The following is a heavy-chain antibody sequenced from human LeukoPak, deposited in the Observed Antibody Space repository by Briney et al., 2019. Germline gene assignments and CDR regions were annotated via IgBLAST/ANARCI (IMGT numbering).Heavy chain of an antibody. Sequence: ASVKVSCKASGYTFTGYYMHRVRQAPGQGLEWMGWINPNSGGTNYAQKFQGRVTMTRDTSISTAYMELSRLRSDDTAVYYCASSVVPAAYWYFDLWGRGTLVTVSS. V-gene: IGHV1-2*02. CDR2: INPNSGGT. J-gene: IGHJ2*01. CDR1: GYTFTGYY. CDR3: ASSVVPAAYWYFDL. D-gene: IGHD2-2*01.